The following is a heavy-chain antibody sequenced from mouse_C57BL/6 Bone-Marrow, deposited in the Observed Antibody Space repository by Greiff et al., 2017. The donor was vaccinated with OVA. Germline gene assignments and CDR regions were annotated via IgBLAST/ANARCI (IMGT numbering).Heavy chain of an antibody. D-gene: IGHD2-5*01. Sequence: EVQRVESGGGLVQPGGSLKLSCAASGFTFSDYGMAWVRQAPRKGPEWVAFISNLAYSLYYADTVTGRFTISRENAKNTLYLEMSSLRSEDTAMYYCARRAYYSNYFYYAMDYWGQGTSVTVSS. CDR2: ISNLAYSL. CDR1: GFTFSDYG. CDR3: ARRAYYSNYFYYAMDY. V-gene: IGHV5-15*01. J-gene: IGHJ4*01.